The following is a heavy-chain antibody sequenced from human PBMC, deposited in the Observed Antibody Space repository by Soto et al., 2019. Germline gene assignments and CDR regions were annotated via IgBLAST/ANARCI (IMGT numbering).Heavy chain of an antibody. V-gene: IGHV6-1*01. D-gene: IGHD3-10*01. Sequence: TLSLTCAISGDSVSSYSAAWNWIRQSPSGGLEWLGRTYYRSRFFSDYAESVKSRIIINPDTSKNQFSLQLKSETPEDTAVYYCVRDRYSSSGWFDPWGQGTPVTVSS. CDR1: GDSVSSYSAA. CDR2: TYYRSRFFS. J-gene: IGHJ5*02. CDR3: VRDRYSSSGWFDP.